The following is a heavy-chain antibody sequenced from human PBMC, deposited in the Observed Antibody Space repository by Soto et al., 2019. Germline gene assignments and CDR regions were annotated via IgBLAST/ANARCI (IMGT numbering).Heavy chain of an antibody. CDR2: IIPIFGTA. D-gene: IGHD3-22*01. Sequence: ASVKVSCKASGGTFSSYAISWVRQAPGQGLEWMGGIIPIFGTANYAQKFQGRVTITADESTSTAYMELSSLRSEDTAVYYCARDASSDSFDSSGYYLYWGQGTLVTVSS. CDR1: GGTFSSYA. CDR3: ARDASSDSFDSSGYYLY. V-gene: IGHV1-69*13. J-gene: IGHJ4*02.